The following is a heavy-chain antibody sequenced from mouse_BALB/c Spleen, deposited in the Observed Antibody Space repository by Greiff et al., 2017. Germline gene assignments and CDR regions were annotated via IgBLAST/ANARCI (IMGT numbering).Heavy chain of an antibody. Sequence: QVQLQQPGAELVKPGASVKLSCKASGYTFTSYYMYWVKQRPGQGLEWIGGINPSNGGTNFNEKFKSKATLTVDKSSSTAYMQLSSLTSEDSAVYYCTRGRYDDAMDYWGQGTSVTGSS. J-gene: IGHJ4*01. V-gene: IGHV1S81*02. CDR1: GYTFTSYY. CDR2: INPSNGGT. CDR3: TRGRYDDAMDY. D-gene: IGHD2-14*01.